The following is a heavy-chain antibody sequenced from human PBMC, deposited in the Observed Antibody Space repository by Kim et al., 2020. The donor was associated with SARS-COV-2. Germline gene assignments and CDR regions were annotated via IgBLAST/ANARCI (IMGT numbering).Heavy chain of an antibody. Sequence: GGSLRLSCAASGFTFSSYAMSWVRQAPGKGLEWVSAISGSGGSTYYADSVKGRFTISRDNSKNTLYLQMNSLRAEDTAVYYCAKAKYQPPMDYYYYGMDVWGQGTTVTVSS. D-gene: IGHD2-2*01. J-gene: IGHJ6*02. CDR2: ISGSGGST. CDR3: AKAKYQPPMDYYYYGMDV. V-gene: IGHV3-23*01. CDR1: GFTFSSYA.